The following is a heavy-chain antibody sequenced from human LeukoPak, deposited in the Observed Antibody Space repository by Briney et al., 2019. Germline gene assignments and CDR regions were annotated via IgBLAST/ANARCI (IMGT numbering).Heavy chain of an antibody. Sequence: PSETLSLTCTVSGGSISSSSYYWGWIRQPPGKGLEWIGSIYYSGSTYYNPSLKSRVTISVDTSKNQFSLKLSSVTAADTAVYYCAQVDDSSGYYGYFDYWGQGTLVTVSS. CDR2: IYYSGST. J-gene: IGHJ4*02. D-gene: IGHD3-22*01. CDR3: AQVDDSSGYYGYFDY. CDR1: GGSISSSSYY. V-gene: IGHV4-39*01.